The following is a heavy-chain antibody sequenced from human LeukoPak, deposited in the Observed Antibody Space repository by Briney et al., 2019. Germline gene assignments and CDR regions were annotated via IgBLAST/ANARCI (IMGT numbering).Heavy chain of an antibody. CDR1: GGSISSGSYY. V-gene: IGHV4-61*02. CDR3: ARDGTYYYAFDI. Sequence: PSQTLSLTCTVSGGSISSGSYYWSWIRQPAGKGLEWIGRIYTSGSTNYNPSLKSRVTISVDTSKNQFSLKLSSVTAADTAVYYCARDGTYYYAFDIWGQGTMVTVSS. J-gene: IGHJ3*02. CDR2: IYTSGST. D-gene: IGHD3-10*01.